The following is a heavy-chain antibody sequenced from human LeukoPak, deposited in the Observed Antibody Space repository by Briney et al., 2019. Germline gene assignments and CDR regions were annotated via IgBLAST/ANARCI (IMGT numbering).Heavy chain of an antibody. J-gene: IGHJ5*02. Sequence: PSETLSLTCTASGCSISSYYWSWIRQPAGKGLEWIGRIYTSGSTNYNPSLKSRVTLSVDTSKNQFSLKLSSVTAADTAVYYCARDWTGYCSSTSCYPSNWFDPWGQGTLVTVSS. CDR2: IYTSGST. CDR3: ARDWTGYCSSTSCYPSNWFDP. CDR1: GCSISSYY. V-gene: IGHV4-4*07. D-gene: IGHD2-2*01.